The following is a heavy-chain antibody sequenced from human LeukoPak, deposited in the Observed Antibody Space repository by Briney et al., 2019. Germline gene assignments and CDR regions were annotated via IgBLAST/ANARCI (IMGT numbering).Heavy chain of an antibody. CDR3: ARQKLVTPSFDY. D-gene: IGHD4-23*01. J-gene: IGHJ4*02. CDR2: IYNSGST. V-gene: IGHV4-59*08. CDR1: GGSIRNYF. Sequence: SETLSLTCTVSGGSIRNYFWSWIRQPPGKGLEWIGYIYNSGSTNYNPSLKSRVTISVDTSKNQFSLKVSSVTAADTAVYYCARQKLVTPSFDYWGQGTLVTVSS.